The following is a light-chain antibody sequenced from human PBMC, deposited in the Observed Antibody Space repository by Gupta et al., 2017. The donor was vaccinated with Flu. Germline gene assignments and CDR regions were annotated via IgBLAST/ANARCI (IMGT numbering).Light chain of an antibody. J-gene: IGLJ2*01. CDR1: SSDIGGDNY. V-gene: IGLV2-14*01. Sequence: TISCTGTSSDIGGDNYVSCYQHPPATATNLMIFEDSNRSSGAAARSSAYKAGNTASLTISVLPAEEEADYYCTSYKNTNALVVFGGGTKLTVL. CDR3: TSYKNTNALVV. CDR2: EDS.